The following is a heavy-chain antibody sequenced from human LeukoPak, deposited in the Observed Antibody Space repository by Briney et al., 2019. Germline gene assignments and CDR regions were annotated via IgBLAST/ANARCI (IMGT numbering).Heavy chain of an antibody. CDR3: AKTKASPYYFDY. CDR2: ISGSGDST. J-gene: IGHJ4*02. CDR1: GFTFSSYA. V-gene: IGHV3-23*01. Sequence: PGGSLRLSCAASGFTFSSYAMGWVRQAPGKGLEWVSTISGSGDSTYYADSVKGRFTISRDNSKNTLYLQMNGLRAEDTAVYYRAKTKASPYYFDYWGQGTLVTVSS.